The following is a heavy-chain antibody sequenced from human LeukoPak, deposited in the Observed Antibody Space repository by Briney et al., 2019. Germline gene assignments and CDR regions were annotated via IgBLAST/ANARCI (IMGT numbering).Heavy chain of an antibody. V-gene: IGHV3-9*03. CDR3: AKAGRRFVEFKLDNWFDP. J-gene: IGHJ5*02. D-gene: IGHD3-10*01. CDR1: GFTFDDYA. CDR2: ISWNSGSI. Sequence: GGSLRLSCAASGFTFDDYAMHWVRQAPGKGLEWVSGISWNSGSIGYADSVKGRFTISRDNAKNSLYLQMNSLRAEDMALYYCAKAGRRFVEFKLDNWFDPWGQGTLVTVSS.